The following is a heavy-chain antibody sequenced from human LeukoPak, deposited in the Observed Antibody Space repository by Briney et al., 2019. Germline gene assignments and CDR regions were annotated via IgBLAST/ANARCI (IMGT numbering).Heavy chain of an antibody. CDR1: GGSFSGYY. CDR3: AARYSSSSIYVDY. Sequence: SETLSLTCAVYGGSFSGYYWSWIRQPSGKGLEWIGEINHSGSTNYNPSLKSRVTISVDTSKNQFSLKLSSVTAADTAVYYCAARYSSSSIYVDYWGQGTPVTVSS. D-gene: IGHD6-6*01. CDR2: INHSGST. J-gene: IGHJ4*02. V-gene: IGHV4-34*01.